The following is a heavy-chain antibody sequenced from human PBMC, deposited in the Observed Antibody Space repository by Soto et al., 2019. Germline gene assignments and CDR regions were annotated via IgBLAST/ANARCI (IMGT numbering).Heavy chain of an antibody. V-gene: IGHV3-11*06. Sequence: PRGSLLLSCASSGFSFSDYYMTWIRQAPGKGLEWISYISRGSEYTNYADSVKGRFTISRDNAQNSLFLQMNSLRAEDTAVYYCARDGGYRGFDFWGQGAMVTVSS. CDR2: ISRGSEYT. J-gene: IGHJ4*01. CDR1: GFSFSDYY. CDR3: ARDGGYRGFDF. D-gene: IGHD6-25*01.